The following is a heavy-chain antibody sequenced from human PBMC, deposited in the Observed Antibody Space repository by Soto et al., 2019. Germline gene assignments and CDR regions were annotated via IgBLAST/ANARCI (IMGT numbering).Heavy chain of an antibody. CDR3: ARGLTIFGWFEP. D-gene: IGHD3-3*01. V-gene: IGHV1-3*01. Sequence: QVQHVQSGAGVKNPGASVKVTCKASGYLFTTYAVYWVPQAPGQGIEWKGWINGGNGHTKYSQKFQGRVTFTRDTSATTAYMELGSLRSEDTAIYYCARGLTIFGWFEPWGQGTLVTVSS. CDR1: GYLFTTYA. J-gene: IGHJ5*02. CDR2: INGGNGHT.